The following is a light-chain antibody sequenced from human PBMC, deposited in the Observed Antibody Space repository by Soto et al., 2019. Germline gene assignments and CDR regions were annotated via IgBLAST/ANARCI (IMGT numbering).Light chain of an antibody. Sequence: QSALTQPASVSGSPGQSITLSCPGTRSDVGGYNYVSWYQQHPGKAPKFMIYDVSNRPSGVSNRFSGSKSGNTASLTISGLQAEDEADYYCSSYTTSNTRQIVFGTGTKLTVL. CDR1: RSDVGGYNY. V-gene: IGLV2-14*01. J-gene: IGLJ1*01. CDR3: SSYTTSNTRQIV. CDR2: DVS.